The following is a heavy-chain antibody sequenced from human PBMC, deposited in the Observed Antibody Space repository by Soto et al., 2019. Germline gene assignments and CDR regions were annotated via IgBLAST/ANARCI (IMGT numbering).Heavy chain of an antibody. CDR2: IKPDGSEK. Sequence: PGGSLRLSCAASGFTFSNYWMSWVRQAPGKGLEWVANIKPDGSEKWYVDSVKGRFTISRDNAKNSLYLQMNSLGVEDTAVYYCARGDYYDSSASYASYGMDVWGQGTTVTVSS. CDR3: ARGDYYDSSASYASYGMDV. J-gene: IGHJ6*02. CDR1: GFTFSNYW. V-gene: IGHV3-7*04. D-gene: IGHD3-22*01.